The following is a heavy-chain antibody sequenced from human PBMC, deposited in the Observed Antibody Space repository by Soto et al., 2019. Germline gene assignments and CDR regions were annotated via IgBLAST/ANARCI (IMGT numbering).Heavy chain of an antibody. V-gene: IGHV3-23*01. CDR3: AKDSGYCSGGSCPEEYNWFDP. D-gene: IGHD2-15*01. CDR1: GFTFSSYA. CDR2: ISGSGGST. Sequence: GGSLRLSCAASGFTFSSYAMSWVRQAPGKGLEWVSAISGSGGSTYYADSVKGRFTISRDNSKNTLYLQMNSLRAEDTAVYYCAKDSGYCSGGSCPEEYNWFDPWGQGTLVTVSS. J-gene: IGHJ5*02.